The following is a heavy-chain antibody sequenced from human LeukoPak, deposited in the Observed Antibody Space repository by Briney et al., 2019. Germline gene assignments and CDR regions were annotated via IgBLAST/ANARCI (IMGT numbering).Heavy chain of an antibody. CDR1: GYTFTSYY. V-gene: IGHV1-46*01. CDR3: ARGSDSSGHYHYYYFDY. Sequence: ASVKVSCKASGYTFTSYYMHWVRQAPGQGLEWMGIINPSGGSTSYAQKFQGRVTMTRDMSTSTVYMELSSLRSEDTAVYYCARGSDSSGHYHYYYFDYWGQGTLVTVSS. D-gene: IGHD3-22*01. CDR2: INPSGGST. J-gene: IGHJ4*02.